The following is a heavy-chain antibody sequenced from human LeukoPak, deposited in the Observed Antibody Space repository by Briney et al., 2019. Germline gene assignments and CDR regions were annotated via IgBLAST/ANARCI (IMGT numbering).Heavy chain of an antibody. V-gene: IGHV4-4*08. Sequence: KSSETLSLTCTDSGCSISSYYWSWIRQPPGKGLEWIDYIYASGNSKYNPPRKSRVTRSVDTSKNQLSLKRSSVTAADTAVYYCARLYDSSGYTNWLDPWGQGTLVTVSS. CDR1: GCSISSYY. CDR3: ARLYDSSGYTNWLDP. J-gene: IGHJ5*01. D-gene: IGHD3-22*01. CDR2: IYASGNS.